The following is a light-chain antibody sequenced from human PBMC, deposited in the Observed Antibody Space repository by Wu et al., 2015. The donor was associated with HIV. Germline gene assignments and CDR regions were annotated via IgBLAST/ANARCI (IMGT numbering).Light chain of an antibody. J-gene: IGKJ2*03. CDR2: AAS. CDR1: QSVSSN. CDR3: QQYNNWPPNS. V-gene: IGKV3-15*01. Sequence: EIVMTQSPATLSVSPGERATLSCRASQSVSSNLAWYQQKPGQAPRLLIYAASTRATDIPPRFSGSGSGTDFTLTISSLQSEDFAVYYCQQYNNWPPNSFGQGTKLEIK.